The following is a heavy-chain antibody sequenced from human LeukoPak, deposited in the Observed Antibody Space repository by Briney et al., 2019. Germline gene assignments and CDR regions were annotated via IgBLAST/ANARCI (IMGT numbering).Heavy chain of an antibody. D-gene: IGHD3-10*01. J-gene: IGHJ3*02. Sequence: SETLSLTCAVYGGSFSGYYWSWLRQPPGKGLEWIGEINHSGSTNYNPSLKSRVTISVDTSKNQFSLKLSSVTAADTAVYYCARGRGLLWFGELLPYDAFDIWGQGTMVTVSS. CDR2: INHSGST. CDR1: GGSFSGYY. V-gene: IGHV4-34*01. CDR3: ARGRGLLWFGELLPYDAFDI.